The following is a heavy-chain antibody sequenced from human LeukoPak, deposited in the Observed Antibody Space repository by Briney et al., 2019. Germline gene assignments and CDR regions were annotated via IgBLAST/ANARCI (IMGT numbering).Heavy chain of an antibody. D-gene: IGHD2-21*02. V-gene: IGHV4-31*03. J-gene: IGHJ4*02. CDR3: AREVVTAIRRNFDY. CDR1: GGSISSGGYY. Sequence: PSETLSLTCTVSGGSISSGGYYWSWIRQHPGKGLEWFGYIYYSGSTYYNPSLKSRVTISVDTSKNQFSLKLSSVTAADTAVYYCAREVVTAIRRNFDYWGQGTLVTVSS. CDR2: IYYSGST.